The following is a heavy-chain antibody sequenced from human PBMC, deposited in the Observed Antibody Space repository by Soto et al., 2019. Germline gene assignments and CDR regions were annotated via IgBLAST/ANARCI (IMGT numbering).Heavy chain of an antibody. CDR3: VRGGTKFSD. CDR2: ISDNGGGT. V-gene: IGHV3-23*01. CDR1: GFSFGSYD. D-gene: IGHD1-7*01. J-gene: IGHJ4*02. Sequence: PAGSLRLSCAASGFSFGSYDMSWVRQTPGKGLEWVSAISDNGGGTYHAESVQGRFTISRDNSKNTLTLQMDSLRVDDTAIYYCVRGGTKFSDWGQGTLVTVSS.